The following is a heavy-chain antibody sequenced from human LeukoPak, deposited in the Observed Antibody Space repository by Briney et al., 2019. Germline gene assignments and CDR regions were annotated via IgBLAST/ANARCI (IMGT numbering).Heavy chain of an antibody. CDR2: GNT. V-gene: IGHV1-3*01. CDR3: ARGEVITMVRGVIGSNWFDL. D-gene: IGHD3-10*01. Sequence: GNTKYSQKFQGRVTITRDTSASTAYMELSSLRSEDTAVYYCARGEVITMVRGVIGSNWFDLWGQGTLVTVSS. J-gene: IGHJ5*02.